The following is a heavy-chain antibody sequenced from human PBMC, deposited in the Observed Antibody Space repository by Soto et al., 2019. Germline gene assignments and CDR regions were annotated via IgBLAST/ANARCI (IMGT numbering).Heavy chain of an antibody. CDR3: SRSGQYDRFDP. J-gene: IGHJ5*02. Sequence: SETLSLTCTVSGGSISSYYWSWIRQPPGKGLEWIGYNYYSGSTNYKPSLKSRFTISVVTSKNQFSLKLSPVTSAGTVVYFCSRSGQYDRFDPRGQGTLVTVSS. V-gene: IGHV4-59*01. CDR1: GGSISSYY. D-gene: IGHD1-1*01. CDR2: NYYSGST.